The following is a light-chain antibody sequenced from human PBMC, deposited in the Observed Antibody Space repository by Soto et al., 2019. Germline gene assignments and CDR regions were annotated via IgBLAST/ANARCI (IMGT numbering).Light chain of an antibody. CDR2: EVS. CDR1: SSDIGGYNY. V-gene: IGLV2-8*01. Sequence: QSALTQPPSASGSPGQSVTISCTGTSSDIGGYNYVSWYQQHPGKAPKLIIYEVSKRPSGVPDRFSGSKSGNTDSLTVSGLQAEDEADYYCTSYAGSNNLVFAGGTQLTVL. J-gene: IGLJ3*02. CDR3: TSYAGSNNLV.